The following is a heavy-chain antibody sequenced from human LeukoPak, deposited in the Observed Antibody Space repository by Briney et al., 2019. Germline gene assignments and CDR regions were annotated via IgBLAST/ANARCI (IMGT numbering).Heavy chain of an antibody. CDR1: GFTVSSNY. CDR2: IYSGGST. Sequence: GGSLRLSCAASGFTVSSNYMSWVRQAPGKGLEWVSVIYSGGSTYYADSVKGRFTISRDNSKNTLYPQMNSLRAEDTAVYYCARPRTSSWYDYWGQGTLVTVSS. D-gene: IGHD6-13*01. V-gene: IGHV3-53*01. J-gene: IGHJ4*02. CDR3: ARPRTSSWYDY.